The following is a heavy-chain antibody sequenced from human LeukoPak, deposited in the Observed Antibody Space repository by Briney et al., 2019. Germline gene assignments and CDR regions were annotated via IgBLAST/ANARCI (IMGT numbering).Heavy chain of an antibody. CDR3: VKDWRDESNCAADCLQS. J-gene: IGHJ4*02. V-gene: IGHV3-23*01. Sequence: GGSLRLSCVASGFAFRAYALTWGRGSPGKGLKWWSSLSVSGGGTYYDDSVRHRFTITTDDYKNTLFLHMNSLIAEDTAVYYCVKDWRDESNCAADCLQSWGQGTLVTVSS. CDR1: GFAFRAYA. D-gene: IGHD2-21*02. CDR2: LSVSGGGT.